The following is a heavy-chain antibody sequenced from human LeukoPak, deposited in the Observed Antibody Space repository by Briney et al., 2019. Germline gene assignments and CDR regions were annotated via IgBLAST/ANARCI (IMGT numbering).Heavy chain of an antibody. J-gene: IGHJ4*02. CDR1: KFTFGAYS. CDR3: STATYSSGCHYFES. Sequence: GGSLRLSCAASKFTFGAYSMNWVRQAPGKGLEWVSSISHSGTSTYYADSVRGRFTISRGNAKSSLYLQMNTLRAEDTAVYFCSTATYSSGCHYFESWGQGTLVTVSS. D-gene: IGHD5-18*01. V-gene: IGHV3-21*01. CDR2: ISHSGTST.